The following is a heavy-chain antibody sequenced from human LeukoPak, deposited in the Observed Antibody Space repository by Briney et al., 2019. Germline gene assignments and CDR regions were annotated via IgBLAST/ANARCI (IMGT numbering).Heavy chain of an antibody. CDR1: GGTFSSYA. D-gene: IGHD6-13*01. CDR3: ARDTGYSSSWYLGHDWFDP. CDR2: IIPIFGTA. V-gene: IGHV1-69*06. J-gene: IGHJ5*02. Sequence: SVKVSCKASGGTFSSYAISWVRQAPGQGLEWMGGIIPIFGTANYAQKFQGRVTITADKSTSTAYMELSSLRSEDTAVYYCARDTGYSSSWYLGHDWFDPWGQGTLVTVSS.